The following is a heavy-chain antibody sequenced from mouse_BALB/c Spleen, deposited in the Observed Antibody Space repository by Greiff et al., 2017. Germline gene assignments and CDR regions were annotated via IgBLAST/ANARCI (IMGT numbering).Heavy chain of an antibody. V-gene: IGHV3-2*02. CDR3: ARWIYASDAMDY. CDR1: GYSITSDYA. Sequence: EVKLMESGPGLVKPSQSLSLTCTVTGYSITSDYAWNWIRQFPGNKLEWMGYISYSGSTSYNPSLKSRISITRDTSKNQFFLQLNSVTTEDTATYYCARWIYASDAMDYWGQGTSVTVSS. D-gene: IGHD2-3*01. CDR2: ISYSGST. J-gene: IGHJ4*01.